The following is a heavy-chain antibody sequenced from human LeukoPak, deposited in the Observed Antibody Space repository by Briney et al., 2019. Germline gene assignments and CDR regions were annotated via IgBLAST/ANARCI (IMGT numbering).Heavy chain of an antibody. J-gene: IGHJ5*02. CDR2: IYPADSDT. Sequence: GESLKISCKGSGYSFSSYWIAWVRQMPEKGLECMAIIYPADSDTRYSPSFQGQVTISADKSLSTAYLQWSSLKASDTAMYYCARSSYDWFDRWGQGCLVTVSS. CDR1: GYSFSSYW. D-gene: IGHD5-18*01. V-gene: IGHV5-51*01. CDR3: ARSSYDWFDR.